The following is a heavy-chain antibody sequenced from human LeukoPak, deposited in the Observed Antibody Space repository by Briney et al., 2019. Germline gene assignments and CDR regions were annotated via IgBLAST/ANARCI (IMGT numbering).Heavy chain of an antibody. Sequence: PGGSLRLSCAASGFTFSSYGMHWVRQAPGKGLEWVAFIRYDGSNKYYADSVKGRFTISRDNSKNTLYLQMNSLRAEDTAVYYCAKDLVAAAGTYRAGADYWGQGTLVTVSS. CDR2: IRYDGSNK. D-gene: IGHD6-13*01. J-gene: IGHJ4*02. CDR1: GFTFSSYG. CDR3: AKDLVAAAGTYRAGADY. V-gene: IGHV3-30*02.